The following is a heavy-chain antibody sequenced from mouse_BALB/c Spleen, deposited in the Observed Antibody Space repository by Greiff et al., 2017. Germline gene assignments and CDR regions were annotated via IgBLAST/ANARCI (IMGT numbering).Heavy chain of an antibody. V-gene: IGHV5-17*02. CDR3: ARRGVTTVVGPYYFDY. Sequence: EVMLVESGGGLVQPGGSRKLSCAASGFTFSSFGMHWVRQAPEKGLEWVAYISSGSSTIYYADTVKGRFTISRDNPKNTLFLQMTSLRSEDTAMYYCARRGVTTVVGPYYFDYWGQGTTLTVSS. CDR1: GFTFSSFG. D-gene: IGHD1-1*01. J-gene: IGHJ2*01. CDR2: ISSGSSTI.